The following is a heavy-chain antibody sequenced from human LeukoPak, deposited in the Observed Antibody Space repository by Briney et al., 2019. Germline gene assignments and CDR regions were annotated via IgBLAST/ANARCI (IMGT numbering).Heavy chain of an antibody. J-gene: IGHJ6*03. CDR1: GGSISSSSYY. CDR2: IYYSGST. Sequence: SETLSLTCTVSGGSISSSSYYWGWIRQPPGKGLERIGSIYYSGSTYYNPSLKSRVTISVDTSKNQFSLKLSSVTAADTAVYYCARKLLEEQWLAFYYYMDVWGKGTTVTVSS. CDR3: ARKLLEEQWLAFYYYMDV. V-gene: IGHV4-39*01. D-gene: IGHD6-19*01.